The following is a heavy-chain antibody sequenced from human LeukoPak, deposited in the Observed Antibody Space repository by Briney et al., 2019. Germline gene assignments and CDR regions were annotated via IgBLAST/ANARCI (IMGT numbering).Heavy chain of an antibody. V-gene: IGHV3-30*18. CDR3: ANGVAVAGTPPFDY. D-gene: IGHD6-19*01. CDR1: GFTFSSYG. CDR2: ITYDGSNK. Sequence: GGSLRLSCAASGFTFSSYGMHWVRQAPGKGLEWVAGITYDGSNKHSVDSVKGRFTISRDNSKNTLYLQMNRLRAEDTAVYYCANGVAVAGTPPFDYGGQGTLVTVSS. J-gene: IGHJ4*02.